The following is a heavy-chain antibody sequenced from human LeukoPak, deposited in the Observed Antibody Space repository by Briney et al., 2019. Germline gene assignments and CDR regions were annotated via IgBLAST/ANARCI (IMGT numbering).Heavy chain of an antibody. CDR2: IIPIFGTA. CDR3: ARASYDSSGYYLPFDY. J-gene: IGHJ4*02. D-gene: IGHD3-22*01. V-gene: IGHV1-69*05. CDR1: GGTFSSYA. Sequence: ASVKVSCKASGGTFSSYAISWVRQAPGQGLEWMGRIIPIFGTANYAQKFQGRVTITTDESTSTAYMELSSLRSEDTAVYYCARASYDSSGYYLPFDYWGQGTLVTASS.